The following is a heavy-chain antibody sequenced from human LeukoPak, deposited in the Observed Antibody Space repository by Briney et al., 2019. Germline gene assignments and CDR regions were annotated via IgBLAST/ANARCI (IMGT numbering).Heavy chain of an antibody. CDR2: ISAYNGNT. CDR3: ARVKRSAVAGTPQDY. CDR1: GYTFTSYG. V-gene: IGHV1-18*01. D-gene: IGHD6-19*01. J-gene: IGHJ4*02. Sequence: GASVKVSCKASGYTFTSYGISWVRQAPGQGLEWMGWISAYNGNTNYAQKFQGRVTMTTDTSTSTAYMELRSLRSDDTAVYNCARVKRSAVAGTPQDYWGQGTLVTVSS.